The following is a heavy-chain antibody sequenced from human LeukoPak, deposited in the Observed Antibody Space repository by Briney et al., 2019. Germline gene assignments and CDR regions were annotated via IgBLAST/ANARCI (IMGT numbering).Heavy chain of an antibody. D-gene: IGHD6-25*01. CDR3: TSDSSGYGDTFDY. V-gene: IGHV3-49*04. CDR2: IRSKAYGGTT. CDR1: GFTFGDYA. Sequence: GGSLRLSCTASGFTFGDYAMSWVRQAPGKGLEWVGFIRSKAYGGTTEYAASVKGRFTISRDDSKSIAYLQMNSLKTEDTAVYYCTSDSSGYGDTFDYWGQGTLVTVSS. J-gene: IGHJ4*02.